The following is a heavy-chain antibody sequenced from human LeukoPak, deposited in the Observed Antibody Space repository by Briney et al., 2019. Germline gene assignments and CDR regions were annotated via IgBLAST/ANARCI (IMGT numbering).Heavy chain of an antibody. J-gene: IGHJ4*02. D-gene: IGHD6-6*01. CDR2: IYYSGST. CDR3: ARSVPRYSSSPSFDY. CDR1: SGSISSYY. Sequence: PSETLSLTCTVSSGSISSYYWSWIRQPPGKGLEWIGYIYYSGSTNYNPSLKSRVTISVDTSKNQFSLKLSSVTAADTAVYYCARSVPRYSSSPSFDYWGQGTLVTVSS. V-gene: IGHV4-59*01.